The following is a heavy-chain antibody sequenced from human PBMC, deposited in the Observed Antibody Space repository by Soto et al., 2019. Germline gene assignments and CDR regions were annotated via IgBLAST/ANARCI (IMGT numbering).Heavy chain of an antibody. CDR2: IIHSGNT. J-gene: IGHJ4*02. V-gene: IGHV4-34*12. D-gene: IGHD3-10*01. CDR1: DGSFSGYY. CDR3: ARYSGSGRFDY. Sequence: SETLSLTCAVYDGSFSGYYWSWIRQPPGKGLEWIGEIIHSGNTNYNPSLKSRVTISVDTSKNQFSLKLSSMTAADTAVYYCARYSGSGRFDYWGQGTLVTVSS.